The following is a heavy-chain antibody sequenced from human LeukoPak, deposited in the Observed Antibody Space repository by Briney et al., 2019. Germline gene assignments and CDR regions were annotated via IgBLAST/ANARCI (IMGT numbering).Heavy chain of an antibody. CDR1: GLTFSGYA. V-gene: IGHV3-23*01. CDR3: AKDLSHEAIKLGHCSGGSCYEGDY. CDR2: ISGSGGST. J-gene: IGHJ4*02. Sequence: GGSLRLSCAASGLTFSGYAMSWVRQAPGKGLEWVSAISGSGGSTYYADSVKGRFTISRDNSKNTLYLQMNSLRAEDTAVYYCAKDLSHEAIKLGHCSGGSCYEGDYWGQGTLVTVSS. D-gene: IGHD2-15*01.